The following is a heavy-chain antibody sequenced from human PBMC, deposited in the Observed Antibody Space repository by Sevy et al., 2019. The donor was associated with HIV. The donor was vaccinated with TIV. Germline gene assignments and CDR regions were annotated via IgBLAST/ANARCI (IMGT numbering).Heavy chain of an antibody. CDR3: ARDPSRGMYSGADLGLDH. D-gene: IGHD1-26*01. CDR2: IGPSGSPI. V-gene: IGHV3-48*03. Sequence: GGSLRLSCAASGFTFSGYEMNWVRQAPGKGLEWVSYIGPSGSPIHYADSVKGRFTISRDNAKNSLYLQMNSLRVEDTAVYYCARDPSRGMYSGADLGLDHWGQGTLVTVSS. J-gene: IGHJ4*02. CDR1: GFTFSGYE.